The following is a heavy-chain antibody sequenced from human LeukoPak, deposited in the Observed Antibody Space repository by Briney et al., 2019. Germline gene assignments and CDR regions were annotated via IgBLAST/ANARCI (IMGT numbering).Heavy chain of an antibody. V-gene: IGHV4-39*01. J-gene: IGHJ4*02. Sequence: SETLSLTCTVSGVSISSSNSYWGWIRQPPGKGLEWIGSIYYTGNTYYNASLKSRVTISIDTSKNQISLRLTSVTATDTAMYYCARQTGSGLFSLPGGQGTLVTVSS. D-gene: IGHD3/OR15-3a*01. CDR3: ARQTGSGLFSLP. CDR2: IYYTGNT. CDR1: GVSISSSNSY.